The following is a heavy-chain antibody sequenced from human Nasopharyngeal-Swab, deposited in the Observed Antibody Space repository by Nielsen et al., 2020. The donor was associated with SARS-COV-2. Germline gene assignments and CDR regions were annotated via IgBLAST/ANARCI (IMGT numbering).Heavy chain of an antibody. CDR3: ASSGVVTPNYYYGMDV. Sequence: ASVKVSCKASGYTFTGYYMHWVRQAPGQGFEWMGRINPNSGGTNYAQKFQGRVTMTRDTSISTAYMELSRLRSDDTAVYYCASSGVVTPNYYYGMDVWGQGTTVTVSS. CDR1: GYTFTGYY. V-gene: IGHV1-2*06. J-gene: IGHJ6*02. D-gene: IGHD4-23*01. CDR2: INPNSGGT.